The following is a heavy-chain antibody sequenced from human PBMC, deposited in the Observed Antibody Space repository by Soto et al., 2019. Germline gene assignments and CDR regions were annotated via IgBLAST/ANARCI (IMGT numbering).Heavy chain of an antibody. D-gene: IGHD2-2*01. J-gene: IGHJ6*02. CDR3: ARSPVVVTAATTYYYGMDV. Sequence: QVQLVESGGGVVQPGRSLRLSCAASGFTFSSYAMHWVRQAPGKGLEWVAVISYDGSNKYYADSVKGRFTISRDNSKNTLYLQMNSLRAEDTAVYYCARSPVVVTAATTYYYGMDVWGQGTTVTVSS. CDR2: ISYDGSNK. V-gene: IGHV3-30-3*01. CDR1: GFTFSSYA.